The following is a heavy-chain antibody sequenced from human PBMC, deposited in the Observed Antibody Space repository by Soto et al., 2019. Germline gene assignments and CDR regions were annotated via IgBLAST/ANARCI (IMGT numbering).Heavy chain of an antibody. Sequence: PSETLSLTCTVSGGSISSSSYYWGWIRQPPGKGLEWIGSIYYSGSTYYNPSLKSRVTMSVDTSKNQFSLKLSSVTAADTAVYYCARHGDYPNWFDPWGQGTLVTV. CDR3: ARHGDYPNWFDP. CDR1: GGSISSSSYY. J-gene: IGHJ5*02. D-gene: IGHD4-17*01. CDR2: IYYSGST. V-gene: IGHV4-39*01.